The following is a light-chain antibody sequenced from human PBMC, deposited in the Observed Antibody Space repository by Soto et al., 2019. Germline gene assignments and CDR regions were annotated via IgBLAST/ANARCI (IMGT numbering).Light chain of an antibody. CDR3: CSYAGSYTFEV. CDR1: SSDVGGYNY. Sequence: QSVLTQPRSVSGSPGQSVTLSCTGTSSDVGGYNYVSWYQQHPGKAPKLMIYDVSKRPSGVPDRFSGSKSGNTASLTISGLQAEDEADYYCCSYAGSYTFEVFGGGTQLTVL. J-gene: IGLJ2*01. CDR2: DVS. V-gene: IGLV2-11*01.